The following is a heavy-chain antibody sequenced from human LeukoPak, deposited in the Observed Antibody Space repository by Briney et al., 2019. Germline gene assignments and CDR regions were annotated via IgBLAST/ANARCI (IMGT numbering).Heavy chain of an antibody. J-gene: IGHJ4*02. D-gene: IGHD3-22*01. V-gene: IGHV1-18*01. CDR3: VRSDNSGYYPRTLDY. Sequence: ASVKVSCKASGYTFTSYGISWVRPAPGQGLDGMGWISAYNGNTNYAQKLQGRVTMTTDTSTSTAYMELRSLRSDDTAMYYCVRSDNSGYYPRTLDYWGQGTLVTVSS. CDR1: GYTFTSYG. CDR2: ISAYNGNT.